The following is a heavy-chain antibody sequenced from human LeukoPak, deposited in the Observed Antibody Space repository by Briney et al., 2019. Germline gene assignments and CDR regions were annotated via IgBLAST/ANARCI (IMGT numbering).Heavy chain of an antibody. D-gene: IGHD3-10*02. V-gene: IGHV4-59*08. Sequence: RQPPGXXXEWIGYIYDSWSTSYNPSLKSRATISVDTSKSHFSLKLSSVTAADTAVYYCARQMFLGGMDVWGQGTTVAVSS. CDR3: ARQMFLGGMDV. J-gene: IGHJ6*02. CDR2: IYDSWST.